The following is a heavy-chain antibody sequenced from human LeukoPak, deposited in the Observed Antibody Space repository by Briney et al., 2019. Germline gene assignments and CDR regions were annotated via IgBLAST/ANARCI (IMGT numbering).Heavy chain of an antibody. J-gene: IGHJ4*02. CDR3: ARRLEDIVVVPAAMYYFDY. CDR1: GXSFTSYC. V-gene: IGHV5-51*01. Sequence: PGASLKISCKASGXSFTSYCIGWVRQMPGKDLEWMVIIYPGDSDTRYSPTFQGQVTISADKSISTAYLQWSSLTASDTAMYYCARRLEDIVVVPAAMYYFDYWGQGTLVTVSS. D-gene: IGHD2-2*01. CDR2: IYPGDSDT.